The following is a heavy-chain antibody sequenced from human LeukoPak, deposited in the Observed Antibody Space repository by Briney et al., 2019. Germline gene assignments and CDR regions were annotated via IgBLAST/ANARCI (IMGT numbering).Heavy chain of an antibody. CDR2: TYYSGST. D-gene: IGHD4-17*01. CDR3: ARLGTTDWFDP. CDR1: GGSISSYY. V-gene: IGHV4-59*08. J-gene: IGHJ5*02. Sequence: PSETLSLTCTVSGGSISSYYWSWIRQPPGKGLEWIGYTYYSGSTNYNPSLKSRVTISVDTSKNQFSLKLSSVTAADTAVYYCARLGTTDWFDPWGQGTLVTVSS.